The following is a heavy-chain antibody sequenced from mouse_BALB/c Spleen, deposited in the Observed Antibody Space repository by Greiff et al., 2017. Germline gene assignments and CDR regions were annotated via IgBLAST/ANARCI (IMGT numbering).Heavy chain of an antibody. J-gene: IGHJ2*01. V-gene: IGHV2-6-5*01. CDR2: IWGGGST. CDR3: AKQSSYYYGSSYFDY. CDR1: GFSLTDYG. Sequence: VKLMESGPGLVAPSQSLSITCTVSGFSLTDYGVSWIRQPPGKGLEWLGVIWGGGSTYYNSALKSRLSISKDNSKSQVFLKMNSLQTDDTAMYYCAKQSSYYYGSSYFDYWGQGTTLTVSS. D-gene: IGHD1-1*01.